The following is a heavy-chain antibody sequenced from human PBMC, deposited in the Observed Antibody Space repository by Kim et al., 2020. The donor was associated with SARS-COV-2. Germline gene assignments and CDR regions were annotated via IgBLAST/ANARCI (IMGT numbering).Heavy chain of an antibody. J-gene: IGHJ6*03. Sequence: SETLSLTCAVYVGSFNAHKWNWIRQPPGKGLEWIGEINYSGDTSYNSSLQGRITLSIDTSKNQFSLKLTSVTAADTAVYYCARGARHPGRRSGWVGPQYYYYYMDVWGRETTVTVSS. CDR1: VGSFNAHK. D-gene: IGHD6-19*01. CDR2: INYSGDT. CDR3: ARGARHPGRRSGWVGPQYYYYYMDV. V-gene: IGHV4-34*01.